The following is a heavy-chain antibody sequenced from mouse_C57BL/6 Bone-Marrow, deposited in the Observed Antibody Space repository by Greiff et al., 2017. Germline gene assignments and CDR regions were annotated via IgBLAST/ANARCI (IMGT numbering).Heavy chain of an antibody. CDR1: GFTFSDYG. CDR2: ISNLAYSI. D-gene: IGHD1-1*01. J-gene: IGHJ3*01. V-gene: IGHV5-15*01. CDR3: ARQSSSYPFAY. Sequence: EVQGVESGGGLVQPGGSLKLSCAASGFTFSDYGMAWVRQAPRKGPEWVAFISNLAYSIYYADTVTGRFTISRENAKNTLYLEMSSLRSEDTAMYYCARQSSSYPFAYWGQGTLVTVSA.